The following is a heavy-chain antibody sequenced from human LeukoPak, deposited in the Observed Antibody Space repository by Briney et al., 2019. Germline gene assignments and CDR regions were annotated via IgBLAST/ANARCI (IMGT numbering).Heavy chain of an antibody. CDR1: GFTFSSYG. CDR2: ISYDGSNK. CDR3: AKEPVEMATITIVDY. Sequence: GRSLRLSCAASGFTFSSYGMHWVRQAPGKGLEWVAVISYDGSNKYYADSVKGRFTISRDNSKNTLYLQVNSLRAEDTAVYYCAKEPVEMATITIVDYWGQGTLVTVSS. D-gene: IGHD5-24*01. J-gene: IGHJ4*02. V-gene: IGHV3-30*18.